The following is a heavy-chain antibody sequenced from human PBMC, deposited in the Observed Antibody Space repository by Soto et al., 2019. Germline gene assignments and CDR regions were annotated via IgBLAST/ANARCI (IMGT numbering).Heavy chain of an antibody. D-gene: IGHD4-17*01. CDR2: IYYSGST. Sequence: SETLSLTCTASGPSISSSSYYWGWIRQPPGKGLEWIGSIYYSGSTYYNPSLKSRVTISVDTSKNQFSLKLSSVTAADTAVYYCALFITPGGDYASHAFDIWGQGTMVTVSS. V-gene: IGHV4-39*01. CDR1: GPSISSSSYY. J-gene: IGHJ3*02. CDR3: ALFITPGGDYASHAFDI.